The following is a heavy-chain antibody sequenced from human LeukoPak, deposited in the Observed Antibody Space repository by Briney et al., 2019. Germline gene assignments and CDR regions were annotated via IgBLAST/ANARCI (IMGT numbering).Heavy chain of an antibody. CDR1: GGSISSGGYS. D-gene: IGHD3-10*01. J-gene: IGHJ4*02. V-gene: IGHV4-61*08. CDR2: IYYSGST. Sequence: PSETLSLTCAVSGGSISSGGYSWSWIRQPPGTGLEWIGYIYYSGSTNYNPSLKSRVTISVDTSKNQFSLKLSSVTAADTAVYYSARAKNYYGSGSSGYYFDYWGQGTLVTVSS. CDR3: ARAKNYYGSGSSGYYFDY.